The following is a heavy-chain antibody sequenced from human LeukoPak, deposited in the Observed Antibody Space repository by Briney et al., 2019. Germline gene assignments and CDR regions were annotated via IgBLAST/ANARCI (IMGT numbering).Heavy chain of an antibody. CDR2: ISGSGGST. D-gene: IGHD6-19*01. V-gene: IGHV3-23*01. J-gene: IGHJ4*02. CDR1: GFTFSSYA. CDR3: AKCSSSSLYSSGWNRFG. Sequence: PGGSLRLSCAASGFTFSSYAMSWVRQAPGKGLEWVSAISGSGGSTYYADSVKGRFTISRDNSKNTLYLQMNSLRAEDTAVYYCAKCSSSSLYSSGWNRFGWGQGTLVTVSS.